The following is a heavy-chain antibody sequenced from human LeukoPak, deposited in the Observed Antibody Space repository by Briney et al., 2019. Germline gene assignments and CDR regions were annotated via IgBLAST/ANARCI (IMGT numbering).Heavy chain of an antibody. CDR2: IYYSGST. CDR3: ARHGSSAGRYYYYMDV. D-gene: IGHD6-25*01. V-gene: IGHV4-39*01. CDR1: GGSISSSSYY. J-gene: IGHJ6*03. Sequence: PSETLSLTCTVSGGSISSSSYYWGWIRQPPGKGLEWIGSIYYSGSTYYNPSLKSRVTISVDTSKNQFSLKLSSVTAADTAVYYCARHGSSAGRYYYYMDVWGKGTTVTVSS.